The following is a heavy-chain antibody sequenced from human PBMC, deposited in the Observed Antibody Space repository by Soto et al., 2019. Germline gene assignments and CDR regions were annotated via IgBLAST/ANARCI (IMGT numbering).Heavy chain of an antibody. D-gene: IGHD6-6*01. V-gene: IGHV4-30-2*01. J-gene: IGHJ4*02. CDR2: IYHSGST. Sequence: SETLSLTCAVSGGSISSGGYSWSWIRRPPGKGLEWIGYIYHSGSTYYNPSLKSRVTISVDRSKNQFSLKLSSVTAADTAVYYCAGGIAARPLGYWGQGTLVTVSS. CDR1: GGSISSGGYS. CDR3: AGGIAARPLGY.